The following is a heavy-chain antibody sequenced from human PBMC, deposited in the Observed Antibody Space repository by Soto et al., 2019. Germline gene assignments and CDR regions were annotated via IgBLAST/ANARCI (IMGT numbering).Heavy chain of an antibody. CDR1: GFTFSSYG. J-gene: IGHJ4*02. V-gene: IGHV3-33*01. D-gene: IGHD2-2*02. CDR3: ARDRCSSTSCYRNYFDY. Sequence: AVGSLRLSCAASGFTFSSYGMHWVRQAPGKGLEWVAVIWYDGSNKYYADSVKGRFTISRDSSKNTLYLQMNSLRAEDTAVYYCARDRCSSTSCYRNYFDYWGQGTLVTVSS. CDR2: IWYDGSNK.